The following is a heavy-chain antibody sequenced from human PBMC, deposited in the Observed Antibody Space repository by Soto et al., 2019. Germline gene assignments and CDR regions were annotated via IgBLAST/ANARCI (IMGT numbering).Heavy chain of an antibody. D-gene: IGHD3-10*01. V-gene: IGHV4-31*03. Sequence: PSETLSLTCTVSGGSISSGGYYWSWIRQHPGKGLEWIGYVYYSGSTYYNPSLKSRVTISVDTSKNQFSLKLSSVTAADTAVYYCARASGKHYYYYGMDVWGQGTTVTVSS. CDR2: VYYSGST. CDR3: ARASGKHYYYYGMDV. J-gene: IGHJ6*02. CDR1: GGSISSGGYY.